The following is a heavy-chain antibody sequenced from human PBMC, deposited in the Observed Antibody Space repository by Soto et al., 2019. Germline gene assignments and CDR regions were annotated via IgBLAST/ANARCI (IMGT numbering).Heavy chain of an antibody. D-gene: IGHD5-12*01. CDR3: ARWILAFDI. CDR2: MNPNSCNT. Sequence: ASVKVTCKACLYTITSYDMQWVQQATRQGLEWMGWMNPNSCNTGYAQKFQGRVTMTRNTSISTAYMELSSLRSEDTDVYYCARWILAFDIWGQGTMGTGSS. CDR1: LYTITSYD. J-gene: IGHJ3*02. V-gene: IGHV1-8*01.